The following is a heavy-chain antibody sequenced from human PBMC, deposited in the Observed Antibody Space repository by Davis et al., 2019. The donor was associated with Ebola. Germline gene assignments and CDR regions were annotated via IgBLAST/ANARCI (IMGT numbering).Heavy chain of an antibody. Sequence: GESLKISCAASGFTFSSYWTSWVRQAPGKGLEWVANIKQGGDERYYVDSVKGRFIISRDDAKNSLYLQMNSLRAEDTAVYYCVRVYSGSYDPWGQGTLVTVSS. CDR2: IKQGGDER. CDR3: VRVYSGSYDP. J-gene: IGHJ5*02. V-gene: IGHV3-7*01. CDR1: GFTFSSYW. D-gene: IGHD1-26*01.